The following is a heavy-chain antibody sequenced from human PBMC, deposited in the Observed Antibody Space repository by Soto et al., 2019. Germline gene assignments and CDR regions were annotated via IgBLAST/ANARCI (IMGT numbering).Heavy chain of an antibody. V-gene: IGHV4-4*02. CDR2: IYHSGST. CDR3: VPSLNYDFWRDGGRHYYFDY. CDR1: GGSISSSYW. Sequence: SETLSLTCAVSGGSISSSYWWNWVRQPPGKGLEWIGKIYHSGSTNYNPSLKNRVTISVDKTNNQFSLRLSSVTAADTAVYFCVPSLNYDFWRDGGRHYYFDYWGQGTLVTVSS. J-gene: IGHJ4*02. D-gene: IGHD3-3*01.